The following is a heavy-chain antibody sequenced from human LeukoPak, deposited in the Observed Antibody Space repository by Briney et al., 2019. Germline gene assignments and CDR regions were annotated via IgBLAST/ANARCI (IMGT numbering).Heavy chain of an antibody. J-gene: IGHJ6*03. Sequence: ASGTLSLTCAVSGDSVSTTNWWTWVRQTPGKGLEWSGEIYHTGNTNYNPSLRSRVNMSVDKPNNQFSLTLTSVTAADTAVYYCARERWGVVAASTYYYFYIDVWGKGTAVTVSS. CDR2: IYHTGNT. CDR3: ARERWGVVAASTYYYFYIDV. D-gene: IGHD2-15*01. V-gene: IGHV4-4*02. CDR1: GDSVSTTNW.